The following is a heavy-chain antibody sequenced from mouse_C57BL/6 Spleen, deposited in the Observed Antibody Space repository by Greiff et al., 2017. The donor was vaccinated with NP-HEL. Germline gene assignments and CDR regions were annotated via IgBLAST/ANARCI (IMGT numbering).Heavy chain of an antibody. J-gene: IGHJ3*01. CDR2: ISDGGSYT. CDR1: GFTFSSYA. V-gene: IGHV5-4*01. D-gene: IGHD1-1*01. Sequence: EVQLVESGGGLVKPGGSLKLSCAASGFTFSSYAMSWVRQTPEKRLEWVATISDGGSYTYYPDNVKGRFTISRDNAKNNLYLQMSHLKSEDTAMYYCANPYYGSSYPFAYWGQGTLVTVSA. CDR3: ANPYYGSSYPFAY.